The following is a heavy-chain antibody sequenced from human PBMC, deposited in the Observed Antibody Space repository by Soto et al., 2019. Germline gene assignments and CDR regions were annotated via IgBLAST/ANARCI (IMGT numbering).Heavy chain of an antibody. CDR2: IRFDGSNI. Sequence: QVELVESGGGVVQPGRSLSLSCAASAVTFTGYGMHWVRHAPGKGLEWVAVIRFDGSNIYYADSVKGRFTISRDNARNMLYLQMNSLRAEDTAVYYCARDGVGSTAYFGYFDYWGLGTLFTVSS. V-gene: IGHV3-33*01. D-gene: IGHD1-26*01. CDR1: AVTFTGYG. J-gene: IGHJ4*02. CDR3: ARDGVGSTAYFGYFDY.